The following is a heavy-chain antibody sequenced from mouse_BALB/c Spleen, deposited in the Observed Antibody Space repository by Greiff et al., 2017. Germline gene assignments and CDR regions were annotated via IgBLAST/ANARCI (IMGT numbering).Heavy chain of an antibody. J-gene: IGHJ2*01. Sequence: EVKLQESGAELVKPGASVKLSCTASGFNIKDTYMHWVKQRPEQGLEWIGRIDPANGNTKYDPKFQGKATITADTSSNTAYLQLSSLTSEDTAVYYCARGGGIDYWGQGTTLTVSS. CDR3: ARGGGIDY. CDR2: IDPANGNT. V-gene: IGHV14-3*02. CDR1: GFNIKDTY.